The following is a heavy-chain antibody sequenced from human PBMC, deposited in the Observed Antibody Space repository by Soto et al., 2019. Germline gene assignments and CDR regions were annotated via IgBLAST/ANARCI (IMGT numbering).Heavy chain of an antibody. CDR2: INHSGST. D-gene: IGHD6-19*01. CDR3: ARGSLAGLDY. Sequence: PSETLSLTCAVYGGSFSGYYWSWIRQPPGKGLEWIGEINHSGSTNYNPSLKSRVTISVDTSKNQFSLKLSSVTAADTAVYYCARGSLAGLDYWGQGTLVTVSS. V-gene: IGHV4-34*01. J-gene: IGHJ4*02. CDR1: GGSFSGYY.